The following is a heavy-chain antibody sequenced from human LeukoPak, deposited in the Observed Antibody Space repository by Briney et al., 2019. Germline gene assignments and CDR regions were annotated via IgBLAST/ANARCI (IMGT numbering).Heavy chain of an antibody. CDR2: IYYSGST. V-gene: IGHV4-39*07. D-gene: IGHD6-19*01. Sequence: SETLSLTCTVSGGSLRSSSYYWGWIRQPPGKGLEWIGSIYYSGSTYYNPSLKSRVTISVDTSKNQFSLKLSSVTAADTAVYYCARDTSSGWYEIDYWGQGTLVTVSS. CDR1: GGSLRSSSYY. CDR3: ARDTSSGWYEIDY. J-gene: IGHJ4*02.